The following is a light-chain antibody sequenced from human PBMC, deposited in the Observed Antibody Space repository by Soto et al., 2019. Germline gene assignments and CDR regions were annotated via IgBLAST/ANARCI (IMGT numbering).Light chain of an antibody. CDR3: QKYNSWPGT. V-gene: IGKV3-15*01. J-gene: IGKJ1*01. Sequence: EIVMTQSPATLSVSPGERATLSCRASQSVSSNLTWYQQKPGQTPRLLIYGASTRPTGIPGRFSGSGSETEFTLTISSLQSEDFAVYYCQKYNSWPGTFGQGTKVEIK. CDR1: QSVSSN. CDR2: GAS.